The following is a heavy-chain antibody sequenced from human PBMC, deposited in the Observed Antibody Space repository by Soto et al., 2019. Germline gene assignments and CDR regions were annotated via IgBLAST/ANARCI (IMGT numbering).Heavy chain of an antibody. CDR1: GDSISNGAYY. CDR2: IYYTGST. J-gene: IGHJ3*02. D-gene: IGHD3-22*01. V-gene: IGHV4-31*03. Sequence: QVQLQESGPGLVKPSQTLSLTCTVSGDSISNGAYYWSWIRQHPGKGLEWIGYIYYTGSTYYNPSLKSRVILSIDTSQSQFSLKLSFVTAADTAVYYCARTPRYYDSSGKYPVSPFDIWGQGTMVTVSS. CDR3: ARTPRYYDSSGKYPVSPFDI.